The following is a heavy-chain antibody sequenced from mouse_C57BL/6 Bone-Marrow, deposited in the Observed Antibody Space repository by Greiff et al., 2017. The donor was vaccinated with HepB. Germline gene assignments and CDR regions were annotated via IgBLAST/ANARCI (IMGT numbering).Heavy chain of an antibody. CDR1: GFNIKDYY. Sequence: VQLKESGAELVRPGASVKLSCTASGFNIKDYYMHWVKQRPEQGLEWIGRIAPADGDTEYAQKFQGKATMTADTASHTPYLQLSSLTSEDTAVYYCTTEHRDYGSSYWFDYWGQGTPVTVSA. V-gene: IGHV14-1*01. CDR2: IAPADGDT. J-gene: IGHJ3*01. CDR3: TTEHRDYGSSYWFDY. D-gene: IGHD1-1*01.